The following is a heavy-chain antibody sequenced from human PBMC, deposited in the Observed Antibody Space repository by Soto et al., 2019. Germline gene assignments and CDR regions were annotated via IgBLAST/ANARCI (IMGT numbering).Heavy chain of an antibody. CDR3: ARGQRTGSYSV. J-gene: IGHJ4*02. CDR1: GYTFTDYY. Sequence: QVQLVQSGAEVKKPGASVKVSCKASGYTFTDYYIHWVRQAPGQGLEWIGWINANNGFTDNARKLQDRFTMTRDTSINTAYMEVNILRSDDTALYFCARGQRTGSYSVWGQGTLITVAS. D-gene: IGHD1-26*01. CDR2: INANNGFT. V-gene: IGHV1-2*02.